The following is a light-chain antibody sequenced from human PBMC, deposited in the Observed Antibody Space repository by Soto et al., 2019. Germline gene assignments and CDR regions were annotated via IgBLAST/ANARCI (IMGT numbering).Light chain of an antibody. V-gene: IGKV1-5*01. CDR2: DAS. Sequence: DIQMTQSPSTLSASVGDRVTITCRASQSISSWLAWYQQKPGRATKLLISDASRLKSGVPARFSGGGSGTDFTLTISSLQPDDFATDYCQQSEPSSYSFGQGTKLEIK. CDR1: QSISSW. CDR3: QQSEPSSYS. J-gene: IGKJ2*03.